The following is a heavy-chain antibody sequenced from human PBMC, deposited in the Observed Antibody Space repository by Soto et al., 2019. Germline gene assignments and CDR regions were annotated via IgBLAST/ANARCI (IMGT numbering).Heavy chain of an antibody. CDR2: ISYDGSNK. Sequence: PGGSLRLSCAASGFTFSSYGMHWVRQAPGKGLEWVAVISYDGSNKYYADSVKGRFTISRDNSKNTLYLQMNSLRAEDTAVYYCAKTTHRSRIVPKEWLFDYWGQGTLVTVSS. CDR1: GFTFSSYG. V-gene: IGHV3-30*18. D-gene: IGHD3-3*01. J-gene: IGHJ4*02. CDR3: AKTTHRSRIVPKEWLFDY.